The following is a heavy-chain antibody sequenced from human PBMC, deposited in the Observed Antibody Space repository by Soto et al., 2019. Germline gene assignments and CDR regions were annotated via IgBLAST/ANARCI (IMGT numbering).Heavy chain of an antibody. Sequence: EVQLVESGGGVVRPGGSLRLSCTASGFTFDDHGMSWVRQAPGKGLEWVSAINWRGADTGYAGAVKGRFTISRDNGKTPLFMQMNSLRAADTALYYCARKTGSAAQYYMDVWGKGTTVTFSS. D-gene: IGHD2-15*01. CDR2: INWRGADT. CDR3: ARKTGSAAQYYMDV. CDR1: GFTFDDHG. V-gene: IGHV3-20*04. J-gene: IGHJ6*03.